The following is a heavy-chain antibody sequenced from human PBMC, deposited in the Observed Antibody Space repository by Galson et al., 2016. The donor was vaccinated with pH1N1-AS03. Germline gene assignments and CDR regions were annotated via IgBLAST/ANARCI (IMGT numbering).Heavy chain of an antibody. V-gene: IGHV3-15*01. Sequence: SLRLSCAASGFTFRYAWMSWVRQAPGKGLEWVGRITSKTDGGTTDFAAPVEGRFTISRDDSKNMLYLQMNSLKTEDSAMYYCTKEGYGDYFDYWGQGTLITVSS. CDR2: ITSKTDGGTT. CDR3: TKEGYGDYFDY. CDR1: GFTFRYAW. D-gene: IGHD4-17*01. J-gene: IGHJ4*02.